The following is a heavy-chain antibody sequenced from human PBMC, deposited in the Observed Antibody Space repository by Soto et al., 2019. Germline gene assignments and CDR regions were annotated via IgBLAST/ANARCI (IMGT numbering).Heavy chain of an antibody. V-gene: IGHV3-33*01. CDR3: ASAPYYDILTGYYRRNYFDY. J-gene: IGHJ4*02. CDR1: GFTFSSYG. CDR2: IWYDGSNK. Sequence: GSLRLSCAASGFTFSSYGMHWVRQAPGKGLEWVAVIWYDGSNKYYADSVKGRFTISRDNSKNTLYLQMNSLRAEDTAVYYCASAPYYDILTGYYRRNYFDYWGQGTLVTVSS. D-gene: IGHD3-9*01.